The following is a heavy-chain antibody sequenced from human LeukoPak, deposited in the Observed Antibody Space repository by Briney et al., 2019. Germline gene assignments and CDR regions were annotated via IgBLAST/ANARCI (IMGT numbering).Heavy chain of an antibody. J-gene: IGHJ4*02. Sequence: GGSLRLSCAASGFTFSSHWMSWVRQAPGKGLEWVANIKQDGSEKYYVDSVKGRFTISRDNAKNSLYLQMNSLRAEDTAVFYCATLVATTQFDYWGQGTLVTVSS. CDR3: ATLVATTQFDY. V-gene: IGHV3-7*01. D-gene: IGHD5-12*01. CDR1: GFTFSSHW. CDR2: IKQDGSEK.